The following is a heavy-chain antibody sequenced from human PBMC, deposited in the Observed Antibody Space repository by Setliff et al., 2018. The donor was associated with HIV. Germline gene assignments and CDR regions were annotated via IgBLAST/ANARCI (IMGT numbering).Heavy chain of an antibody. Sequence: SETLSLTCTVSGGSTSSYYWSWIRQPPGKGLEWIGYIYYSGSTNYNPSLKSRVTISVDTSKNQFSLKLNSVTAADTAVYYCARGSPEAFQDSGWYNWGQGTLVTVSS. CDR1: GGSTSSYY. D-gene: IGHD6-19*01. CDR2: IYYSGST. J-gene: IGHJ4*02. CDR3: ARGSPEAFQDSGWYN. V-gene: IGHV4-59*01.